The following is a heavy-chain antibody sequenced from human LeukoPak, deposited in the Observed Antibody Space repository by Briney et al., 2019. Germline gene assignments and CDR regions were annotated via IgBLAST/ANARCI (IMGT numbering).Heavy chain of an antibody. CDR3: ATSGWWGYFDY. Sequence: GGSLRPSCAASGFTFSSYSMNWVRQAPGKGLEWVSYISSSSSTIYYADSVKGRFTISRDNAKNSLYLQMNSLRAEDTAVYYCATSGWWGYFDYWGQGTLVTVSS. CDR1: GFTFSSYS. J-gene: IGHJ4*02. CDR2: ISSSSSTI. D-gene: IGHD6-19*01. V-gene: IGHV3-48*01.